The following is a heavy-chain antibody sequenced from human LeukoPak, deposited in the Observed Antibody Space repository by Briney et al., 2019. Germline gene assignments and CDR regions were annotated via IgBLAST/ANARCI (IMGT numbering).Heavy chain of an antibody. CDR3: ARGRETPSSWYYYMDV. D-gene: IGHD6-13*01. CDR2: ISSPSDII. CDR1: GFTFSTYS. J-gene: IGHJ6*03. Sequence: PGGSLRLSCAASGFTFSTYSMNWVRQAPGKGLEWVSYISSPSDIIYYADSVEGRFTISRDNAENSLYLQMNSLRAEDTAVYYCARGRETPSSWYYYMDVWGKGTTVTVSS. V-gene: IGHV3-48*01.